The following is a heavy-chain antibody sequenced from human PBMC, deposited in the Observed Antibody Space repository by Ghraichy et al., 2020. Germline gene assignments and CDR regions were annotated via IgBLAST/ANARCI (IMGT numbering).Heavy chain of an antibody. J-gene: IGHJ6*02. V-gene: IGHV3-23*01. CDR1: GFTFSSYA. Sequence: GGSLRLSCAASGFTFSSYAMSWVHQAPGKGLEWVSAISGSGGSTYYADSVKGRFTISRDNSKNTLYLQMNSLRAEDTAVYYCAKGYTHTPLNYYGMDVWGQGTTVTVSS. CDR3: AKGYTHTPLNYYGMDV. D-gene: IGHD3-16*01. CDR2: ISGSGGST.